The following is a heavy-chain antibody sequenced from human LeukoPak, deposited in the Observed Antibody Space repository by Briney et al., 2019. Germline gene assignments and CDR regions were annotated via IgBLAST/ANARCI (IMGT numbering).Heavy chain of an antibody. D-gene: IGHD3-22*01. CDR2: ISYDGSNK. CDR1: GFTFSSYA. Sequence: GGSLRLSCAASGFTFSSYAMHWVRQAPGKGLEWVAVISYDGSNKYYADSVKGRFTISRDNSKNTLYLQMNSLRAEDTAVYYCARDRRYYEYYFDYWGQGTLATVSS. CDR3: ARDRRYYEYYFDY. J-gene: IGHJ4*02. V-gene: IGHV3-30-3*01.